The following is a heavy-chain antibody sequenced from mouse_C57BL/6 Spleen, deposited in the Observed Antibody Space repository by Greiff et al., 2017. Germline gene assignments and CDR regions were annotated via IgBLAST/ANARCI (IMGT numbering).Heavy chain of an antibody. CDR3: ARQKGVTTTTDY. CDR2: ISSGGSYT. CDR1: GFTFSSYG. Sequence: EVHLVESGGDLVKPGGSLKLSCAASGFTFSSYGMSWVRQTPDKRLEWVATISSGGSYTYYPDSVKGRFTISRDNAKNTLYLQLSSLKSEDTAMYYCARQKGVTTTTDYWGQGTSVTVSS. D-gene: IGHD2-2*01. V-gene: IGHV5-6*01. J-gene: IGHJ4*01.